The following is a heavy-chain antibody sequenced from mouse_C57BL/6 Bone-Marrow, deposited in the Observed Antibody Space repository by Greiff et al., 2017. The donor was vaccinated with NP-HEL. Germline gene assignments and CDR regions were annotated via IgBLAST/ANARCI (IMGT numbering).Heavy chain of an antibody. CDR2: INYDGSST. CDR1: GFTFSDYY. CDR3: ARDNYSNFFFDY. J-gene: IGHJ2*01. V-gene: IGHV5-16*01. Sequence: EVQLVESEGGLVQPGSSMKLSCTASGFTFSDYYMAWVRQVPEKGLEWVANINYDGSSTYYLDSLKSRFIISRDNAKNILYLQMSSLKSEDTATYYCARDNYSNFFFDYWGQGTTLTVSS. D-gene: IGHD2-5*01.